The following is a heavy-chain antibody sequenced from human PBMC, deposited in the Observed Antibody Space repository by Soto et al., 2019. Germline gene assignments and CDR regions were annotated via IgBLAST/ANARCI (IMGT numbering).Heavy chain of an antibody. D-gene: IGHD3-16*01. Sequence: EVQLVESGGGLVQPGGSLRLSCAASGFTFRNYWMHWVRQAPGKGLVWVSRVNSDGDTTYYADSVKGRFTISRDNAKNTLHLTMTSVGGEDTAVYYCASNYAYAEGYYFYGIDVWGQGTTVTVSS. CDR1: GFTFRNYW. CDR2: VNSDGDTT. CDR3: ASNYAYAEGYYFYGIDV. J-gene: IGHJ6*02. V-gene: IGHV3-74*01.